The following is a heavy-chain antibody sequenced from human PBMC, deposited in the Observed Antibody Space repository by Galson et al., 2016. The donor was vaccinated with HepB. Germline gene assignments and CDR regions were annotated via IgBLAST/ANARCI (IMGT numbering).Heavy chain of an antibody. V-gene: IGHV4-34*01. Sequence: INHSGSTNYNPSPKSRVTISVDTSKNQFSLKLSSVTAADTAVYYCARGTRNYDFWSGNYLWGQGTLVTVSS. CDR3: ARGTRNYDFWSGNYL. CDR2: INHSGST. J-gene: IGHJ5*02. D-gene: IGHD3-3*01.